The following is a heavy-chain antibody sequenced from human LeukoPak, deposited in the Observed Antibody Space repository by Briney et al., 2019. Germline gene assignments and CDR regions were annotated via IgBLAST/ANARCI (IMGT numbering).Heavy chain of an antibody. V-gene: IGHV4-39*02. CDR2: IYYSGST. CDR3: AREGYSGHDFIY. D-gene: IGHD5-12*01. J-gene: IGHJ4*02. Sequence: SETLSLTCTVSGGSISSSSYYWGWIRQPPGKGLEWIGSIYYSGSTYYNPSLKSRVTISVDTSKNQFSLKLSSVTAADTAVYYCAREGYSGHDFIYWGQGTLVTVSS. CDR1: GGSISSSSYY.